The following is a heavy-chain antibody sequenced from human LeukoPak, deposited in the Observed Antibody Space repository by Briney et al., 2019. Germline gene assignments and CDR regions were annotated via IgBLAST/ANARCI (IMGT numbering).Heavy chain of an antibody. Sequence: GGSLRLSCAASGFTFSSYSMNWVRQAPGKGLEWVSSISSSSSYIYYADSVKGRFTISRDNSKNTLFLQMNSLRPEDTALYYCAKDQWLVLDSWGQGTLVTVSS. CDR2: ISSSSSYI. J-gene: IGHJ4*02. CDR3: AKDQWLVLDS. CDR1: GFTFSSYS. V-gene: IGHV3-21*01. D-gene: IGHD6-19*01.